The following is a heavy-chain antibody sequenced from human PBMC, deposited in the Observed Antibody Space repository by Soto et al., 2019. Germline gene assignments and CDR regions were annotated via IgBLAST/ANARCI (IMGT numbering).Heavy chain of an antibody. Sequence: SETLSLTCTVSGGSISSGGYYWSWIRQHPGKGLEWIGYIYYSGSTYYNPSLGSRVTISVDTSKNQFSLKLSSVTAADTAVYYCARDRGDYGYFDYWGQGTLVTVSS. V-gene: IGHV4-31*03. CDR2: IYYSGST. CDR3: ARDRGDYGYFDY. J-gene: IGHJ4*02. D-gene: IGHD4-17*01. CDR1: GGSISSGGYY.